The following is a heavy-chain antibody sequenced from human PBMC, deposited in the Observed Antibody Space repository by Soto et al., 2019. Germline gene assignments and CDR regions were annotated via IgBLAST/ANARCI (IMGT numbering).Heavy chain of an antibody. CDR1: GFTFSSYG. CDR2: IWYDGSNK. CDR3: ARDWYDYVWGSMQYDQAKTNWFDP. J-gene: IGHJ5*02. V-gene: IGHV3-33*01. Sequence: QVQLVESGGGVVQPGRSLRLSCAASGFTFSSYGMHWVRQAPGKGLEWVAVIWYDGSNKYYADSVKGRFTISRDNSKNTLYLQMTSLRAEDTAVYYCARDWYDYVWGSMQYDQAKTNWFDPWGQGTLVTVSS. D-gene: IGHD3-16*01.